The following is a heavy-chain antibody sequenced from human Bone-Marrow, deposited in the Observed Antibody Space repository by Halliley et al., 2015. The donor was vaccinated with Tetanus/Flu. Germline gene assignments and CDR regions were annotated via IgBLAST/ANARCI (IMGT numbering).Heavy chain of an antibody. Sequence: LEWIGRSSESGTTHYNPSLKSRVTVSVDTSKNQFFLSLTSVTAADTAVYFCVGNFSDRPWDFDDWGQGALVTVSS. V-gene: IGHV4-31*02. CDR2: SSESGTT. CDR3: VGNFSDRPWDFDD. J-gene: IGHJ4*02. D-gene: IGHD3-3*01.